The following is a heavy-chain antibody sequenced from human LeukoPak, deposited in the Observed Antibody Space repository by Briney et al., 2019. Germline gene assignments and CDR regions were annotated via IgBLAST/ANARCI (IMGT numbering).Heavy chain of an antibody. D-gene: IGHD6-19*01. Sequence: GGSLRLSCAASGFTFSSYSMNWVRQAPGKGLEWVSSISSSSSYIYYADSVKGRFTISRDNAKNSLYLQMNSLRAEDTAVYYCARDGVSSGWYGIFYYYYGMDAWGQGTTVTVSS. CDR3: ARDGVSSGWYGIFYYYYGMDA. CDR1: GFTFSSYS. J-gene: IGHJ6*02. V-gene: IGHV3-21*01. CDR2: ISSSSSYI.